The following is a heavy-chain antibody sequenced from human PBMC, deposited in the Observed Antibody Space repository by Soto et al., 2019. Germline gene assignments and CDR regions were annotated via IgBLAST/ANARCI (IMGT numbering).Heavy chain of an antibody. CDR1: GGSISSGGYY. D-gene: IGHD3-16*02. V-gene: IGHV4-31*03. CDR3: TVGELSLSLDY. J-gene: IGHJ4*02. Sequence: QVQLQESGPGLVKPSQTLSLTCTVSGGSISSGGYYWSWIRQHPGKGLEWIGYIYYSGSTYYNPSLQGRVTLAVDTSKNQVSLNLGSVTAADTAVYYCTVGELSLSLDYWGQGTLVTVSS. CDR2: IYYSGST.